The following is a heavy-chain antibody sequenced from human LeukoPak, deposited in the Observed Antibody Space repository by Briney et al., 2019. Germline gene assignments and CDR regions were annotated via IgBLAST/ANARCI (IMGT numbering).Heavy chain of an antibody. J-gene: IGHJ4*02. CDR1: GFTFHIYA. CDR3: AKVMGPHYYDSSGSSRAFDY. D-gene: IGHD3-22*01. V-gene: IGHV3-23*01. CDR2: INGGGYGT. Sequence: GGSLRLPCAASGFTFHIYAMNWVRQAPGKGLEWVSAINGGGYGTYYADSVRGRFTIYRDNSKNTLYLQMNSLRAEDTAVFYCAKVMGPHYYDSSGSSRAFDYWGQGTLVTVSS.